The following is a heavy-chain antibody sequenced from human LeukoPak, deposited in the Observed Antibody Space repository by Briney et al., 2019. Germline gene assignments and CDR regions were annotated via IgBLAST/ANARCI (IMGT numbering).Heavy chain of an antibody. D-gene: IGHD6-19*01. CDR2: INQSGST. V-gene: IGHV4-34*01. Sequence: PSETLSLTCAVYGGSFSGYYGSWIRQPPGKGLEGIGEINQSGSTNYNPSLKSRGTISVDTSKNQFSLKLSSVTAADTAMYYCGARPRESGWYRGPMFDPWGEGTLVTVPS. CDR1: GGSFSGYY. CDR3: GARPRESGWYRGPMFDP. J-gene: IGHJ5*02.